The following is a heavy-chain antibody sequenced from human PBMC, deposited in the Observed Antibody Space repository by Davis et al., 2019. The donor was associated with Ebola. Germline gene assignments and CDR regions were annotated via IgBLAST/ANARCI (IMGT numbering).Heavy chain of an antibody. CDR1: GYTFSNYY. V-gene: IGHV1-46*01. J-gene: IGHJ6*02. CDR3: ARDGPDYYGLDV. CDR2: INPSAGYT. Sequence: ALAKVSCKAFGYTFSNYYMPWVRQAPGQGLEWMGVINPSAGYTNYAQKFQGRVTITRDTSTSTVYMEVRRLRSDDTAVYYCARDGPDYYGLDVWGQGTAVTVSS.